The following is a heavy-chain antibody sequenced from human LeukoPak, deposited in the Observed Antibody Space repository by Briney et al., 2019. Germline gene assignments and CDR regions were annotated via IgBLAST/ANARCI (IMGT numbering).Heavy chain of an antibody. D-gene: IGHD5-12*01. CDR1: GFTFSSYG. Sequence: PGGSLRLSCAASGFTFSSYGMHWVRQAPGKGLEWVAFIRYDGSNKYYADSVKGRFTISRDNSKNTLYLQMNSLRAEDTAVYYCAKDLYSGYDFSGWFDPWGQGTLVTVSS. V-gene: IGHV3-30*02. CDR2: IRYDGSNK. J-gene: IGHJ5*02. CDR3: AKDLYSGYDFSGWFDP.